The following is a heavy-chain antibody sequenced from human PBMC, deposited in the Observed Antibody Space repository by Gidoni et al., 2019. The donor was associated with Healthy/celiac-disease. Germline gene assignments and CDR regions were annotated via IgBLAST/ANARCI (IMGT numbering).Heavy chain of an antibody. Sequence: QVQLQESGPGLVKPSETLSLTCTVSGGSGSSGSYYWSWIRQPPGKGLEWIGYIYYSGSTNYNPSLKSRVTISVDTSKNQFSLKLSSVTAADTAVYYCARDPLYYYDSSGYNDAFDIWGQGTMVTVSS. CDR3: ARDPLYYYDSSGYNDAFDI. D-gene: IGHD3-22*01. CDR2: IYYSGST. V-gene: IGHV4-61*01. CDR1: GGSGSSGSYY. J-gene: IGHJ3*02.